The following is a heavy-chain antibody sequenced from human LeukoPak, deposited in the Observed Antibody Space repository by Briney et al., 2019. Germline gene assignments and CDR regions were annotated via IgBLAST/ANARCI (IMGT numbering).Heavy chain of an antibody. CDR3: ARVFCSGGSCYDAFDI. J-gene: IGHJ3*02. V-gene: IGHV4-61*02. CDR1: GGSISSGSYY. Sequence: PSETLSLTCTVSGGSISSGSYYWSGIRHPAGKGLEWIGRIYTSGSTNYNPSLKSRVTISVDTSKNQFSLKLSSVTAADTAVYYCARVFCSGGSCYDAFDIWGQGTMVTVSS. D-gene: IGHD2-15*01. CDR2: IYTSGST.